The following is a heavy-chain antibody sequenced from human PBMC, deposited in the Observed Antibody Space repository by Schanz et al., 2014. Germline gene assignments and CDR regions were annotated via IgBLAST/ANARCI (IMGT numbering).Heavy chain of an antibody. D-gene: IGHD6-25*01. CDR1: GFSLDIFA. V-gene: IGHV3-23*01. J-gene: IGHJ4*02. CDR3: AKVRYSSGWRGDYFDE. CDR2: ISASGGDT. Sequence: EVHLLESGGGLVEPGGSLRLSCATSGFSLDIFAVSWVRQAPGKGLEWVSVISASGGDTYYADSVKGRFTISRDNSKNTLYLQMNSLRAEDTAVYYCAKVRYSSGWRGDYFDEWGQGTLVTVAS.